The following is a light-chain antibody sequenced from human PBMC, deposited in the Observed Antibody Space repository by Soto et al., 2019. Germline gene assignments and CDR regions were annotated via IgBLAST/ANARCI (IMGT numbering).Light chain of an antibody. CDR2: GAS. CDR1: QSVSSD. V-gene: IGKV3-15*01. J-gene: IGKJ4*01. Sequence: EIVMTQSPATLSVSPGERATLSCRASQSVSSDLAWYQQKPGQAPRLLIYGASTRATGIPARFSGSGSGTEFTLIISSLQSEDFAVYHCQQYNNRPTLTFGGGTKVEIK. CDR3: QQYNNRPTLT.